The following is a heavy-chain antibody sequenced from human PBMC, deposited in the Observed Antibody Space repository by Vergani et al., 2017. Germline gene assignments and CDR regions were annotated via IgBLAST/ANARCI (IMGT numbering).Heavy chain of an antibody. Sequence: QVHLVESGGGVVQPGRSLRLSCVVSVFTSSYYVMHLVLPAPGKGLEWLAVISYDGTQKYYADSVKGRFTISRDNSKSTLYLQMNSLRTEDTAVYYCATKSCGTPGCQIGYFREWGQGTLVTVSS. D-gene: IGHD1-1*01. CDR3: ATKSCGTPGCQIGYFRE. J-gene: IGHJ1*01. CDR1: VFTSSYYV. V-gene: IGHV3-30*03. CDR2: ISYDGTQK.